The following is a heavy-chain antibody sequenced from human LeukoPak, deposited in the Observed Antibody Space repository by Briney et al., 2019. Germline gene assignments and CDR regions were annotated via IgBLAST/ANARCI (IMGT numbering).Heavy chain of an antibody. V-gene: IGHV3-7*01. CDR3: ARAREAPANVFPDH. D-gene: IGHD2-15*01. CDR1: GFTFSRFW. Sequence: GGSLTLSCAASGFTFSRFWMTWVRQSPGKGLEWVANINQDGSEKYYGDSVTGRFTISRDNAENSLFLQMNSLRADDTGVYYCARAREAPANVFPDHWGQGVVVTVSS. J-gene: IGHJ4*02. CDR2: INQDGSEK.